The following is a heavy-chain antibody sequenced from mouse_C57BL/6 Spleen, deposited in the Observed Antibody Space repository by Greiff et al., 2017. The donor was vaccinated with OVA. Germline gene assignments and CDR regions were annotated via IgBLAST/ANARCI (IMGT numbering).Heavy chain of an antibody. CDR1: GFNIKDDY. CDR3: TTQTGFDY. V-gene: IGHV14-4*01. Sequence: VQLQQSGAELVRPGASVKLSCTASGFNIKDDYMHWVKQRPEQGLEWIGWIDPENGDTEYASKFQGKATISADTSSNTAYLQLSSLTSEDTAVYYCTTQTGFDYWGQGTTLTVSS. CDR2: IDPENGDT. J-gene: IGHJ2*01.